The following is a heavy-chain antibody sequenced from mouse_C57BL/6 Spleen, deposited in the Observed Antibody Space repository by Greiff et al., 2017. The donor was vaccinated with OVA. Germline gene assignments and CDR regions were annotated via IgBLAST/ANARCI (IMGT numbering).Heavy chain of an antibody. CDR3: ARRYYGSSYNYYAMDY. V-gene: IGHV1-59*01. J-gene: IGHJ4*01. CDR2: IDPSDSYT. Sequence: VQLQQPGAELVRPGTSVKLSCKASGYTFTSYWMHWVKQRPGQGLEWIGVIDPSDSYTNYNQKFKGKATLTVDTSSSTAYMQLSSLTSEDSAVYYCARRYYGSSYNYYAMDYWGQGTSVTVSS. D-gene: IGHD1-1*01. CDR1: GYTFTSYW.